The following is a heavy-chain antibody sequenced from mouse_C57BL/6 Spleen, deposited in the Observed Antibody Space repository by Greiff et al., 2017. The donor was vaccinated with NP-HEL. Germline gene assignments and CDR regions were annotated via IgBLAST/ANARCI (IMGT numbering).Heavy chain of an antibody. CDR3: ARSTTVPYFDY. CDR1: GYTFTDYY. V-gene: IGHV1-76*01. Sequence: QVQLQQSGAELVRPGASVKLSCKASGYTFTDYYINWVKQRPGQGLEWIARIYPGSGNTYYNEKFKGKATLTAEKSSSTAYMQLSSLTSEDSAVYFCARSTTVPYFDYWGQGTTLTVSS. CDR2: IYPGSGNT. D-gene: IGHD1-1*01. J-gene: IGHJ2*01.